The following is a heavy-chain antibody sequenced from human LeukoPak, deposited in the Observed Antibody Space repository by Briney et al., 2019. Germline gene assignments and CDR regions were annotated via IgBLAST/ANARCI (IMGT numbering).Heavy chain of an antibody. J-gene: IGHJ4*02. V-gene: IGHV3-7*01. Sequence: QPGGSLILSCTASGFTFSDYWMTWVRQAPGKGLEWVANIKQDGSAKYYVDSVKGRFTISRDNAKNSLYLQMDSLRVEDTATYYCARWRGSTSERSDYWGQGTLVTVSS. CDR2: IKQDGSAK. CDR3: ARWRGSTSERSDY. CDR1: GFTFSDYW. D-gene: IGHD2-2*01.